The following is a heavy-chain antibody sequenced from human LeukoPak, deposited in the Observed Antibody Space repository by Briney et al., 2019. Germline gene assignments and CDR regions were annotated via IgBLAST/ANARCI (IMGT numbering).Heavy chain of an antibody. Sequence: ASVKVSFKGSGYTFTGYYMHWVRQAPGQGLEWMGWINPNSAATNYAQKVQRRVTMTRDTSLSTGYMELSRLRSDDTAVYYCVRGRGATDLEYWGQGTLVSVSS. D-gene: IGHD5-12*01. CDR3: VRGRGATDLEY. CDR2: INPNSAAT. J-gene: IGHJ4*02. V-gene: IGHV1-2*02. CDR1: GYTFTGYY.